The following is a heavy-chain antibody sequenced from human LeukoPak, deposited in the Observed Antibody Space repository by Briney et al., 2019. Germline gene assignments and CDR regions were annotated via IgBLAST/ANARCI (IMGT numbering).Heavy chain of an antibody. Sequence: GGSLRLSCAASGFTFSSYWMTWVRQAPGKGLEWVANIKQDGSEKYYVDSVNGRFTISRDNAKNSLYLQMNSLRAEDTAVYYCARDDALGDNALDIWGQGTMVTVSS. CDR2: IKQDGSEK. D-gene: IGHD3-16*01. CDR1: GFTFSSYW. J-gene: IGHJ3*02. CDR3: ARDDALGDNALDI. V-gene: IGHV3-7*01.